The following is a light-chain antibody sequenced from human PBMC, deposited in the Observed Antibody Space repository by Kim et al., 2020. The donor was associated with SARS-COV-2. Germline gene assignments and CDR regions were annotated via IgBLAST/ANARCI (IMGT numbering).Light chain of an antibody. Sequence: AIQLTQSPSSLSASVGDRVTVTCRASQGITSALAWYQQKPGNAPKLLMYDASTLESGVPSRFSGSGSGTDFTLTISSLQPEDVATYYCQQFKSALRGFGGGTKVDIK. CDR2: DAS. V-gene: IGKV1-13*02. J-gene: IGKJ4*02. CDR3: QQFKSALRG. CDR1: QGITSA.